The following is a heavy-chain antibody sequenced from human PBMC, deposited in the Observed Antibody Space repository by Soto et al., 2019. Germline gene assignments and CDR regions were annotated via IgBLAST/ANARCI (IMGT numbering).Heavy chain of an antibody. V-gene: IGHV1-18*04. D-gene: IGHD6-19*01. CDR1: GYSFSDYG. J-gene: IGHJ6*02. Sequence: QVQLVQSGAEVKKPGASLKVSCQASGYSFSDYGIAWVRQAPGQGLAGVGWISTYNGNTNYAQKFQGRATMTTDTSANTAYMELRSLRSDDTAMYYCARYGYSSGWYLGTGMDVWGQGTPVTVSS. CDR3: ARYGYSSGWYLGTGMDV. CDR2: ISTYNGNT.